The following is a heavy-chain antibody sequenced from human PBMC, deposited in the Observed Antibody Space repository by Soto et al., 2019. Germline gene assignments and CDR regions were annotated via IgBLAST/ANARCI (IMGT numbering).Heavy chain of an antibody. V-gene: IGHV1-8*01. D-gene: IGHD1-1*01. Sequence: ASVKVSCKASGYTFTSYDINWVRQATGQGLEWMGWMNPNSGNTGYAQKFQGRVTMTRNTSISTAYMELSSLRSEDTAVYYCARGPKLEPSECFDYWGQGTPVPVSS. CDR2: MNPNSGNT. J-gene: IGHJ4*02. CDR3: ARGPKLEPSECFDY. CDR1: GYTFTSYD.